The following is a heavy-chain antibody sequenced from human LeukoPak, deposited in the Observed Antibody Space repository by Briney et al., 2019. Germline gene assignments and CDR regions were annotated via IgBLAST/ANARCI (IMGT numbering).Heavy chain of an antibody. CDR2: TWHDGGDK. V-gene: IGHV3-33*01. CDR1: GFTFNNYG. Sequence: GGSLRLSCAASGFTFNNYGMHWVRQVPGKGLEWVAVTWHDGGDKYYADSVKGRFTISRDNSKNTLYLQMNSLRAEDTAVYYCARDRRRGFDYWGQGTLVTVSS. CDR3: ARDRRRGFDY. J-gene: IGHJ4*02. D-gene: IGHD1-1*01.